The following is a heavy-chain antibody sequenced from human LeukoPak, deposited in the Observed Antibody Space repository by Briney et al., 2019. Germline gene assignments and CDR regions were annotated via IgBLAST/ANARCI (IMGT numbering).Heavy chain of an antibody. CDR1: GFTFSSYG. CDR3: AKGVWGYSYGYLAFDI. V-gene: IGHV3-30*18. Sequence: GRSLRLSCAASGFTFSSYGMHWVRQAPGKGLEWVAVISYDGSNKYYADSVKGRFTISRDNSKNTLYLQMNSLRAEDTAVYYCAKGVWGYSYGYLAFDIWGQGTMVTVSS. D-gene: IGHD5-18*01. J-gene: IGHJ3*02. CDR2: ISYDGSNK.